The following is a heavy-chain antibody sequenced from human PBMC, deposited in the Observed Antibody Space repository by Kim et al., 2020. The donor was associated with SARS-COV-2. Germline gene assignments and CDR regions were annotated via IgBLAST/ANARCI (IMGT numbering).Heavy chain of an antibody. V-gene: IGHV3-23*01. CDR1: GFTFSSYA. CDR3: AKEVNYDYVWGSYRLGMDV. Sequence: GGSLRLSCAASGFTFSSYAMSWVRQAPGKGLEWVSAISGSGGSTYYADSVKGRFTISRDNSKNTLYLQMNSLRAEDTAVYYCAKEVNYDYVWGSYRLGMDVWGQGTTVTVSS. CDR2: ISGSGGST. D-gene: IGHD3-16*02. J-gene: IGHJ6*02.